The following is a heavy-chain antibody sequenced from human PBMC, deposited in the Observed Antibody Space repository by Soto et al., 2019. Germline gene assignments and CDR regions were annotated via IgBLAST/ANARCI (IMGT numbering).Heavy chain of an antibody. J-gene: IGHJ4*02. CDR3: ARHGNRGSGLYYFDS. CDR2: LYYSGST. V-gene: IGHV4-59*08. Sequence: PSETLSRTCTVSGGSILGHFWSWIRQPPGKGLEWIGSLYYSGSTNYNSSLRGRVTISVDTPRNQFSLRLSSVTAADTAIYYCARHGNRGSGLYYFDSCGQGTLVTVSS. D-gene: IGHD5-12*01. CDR1: GGSILGHF.